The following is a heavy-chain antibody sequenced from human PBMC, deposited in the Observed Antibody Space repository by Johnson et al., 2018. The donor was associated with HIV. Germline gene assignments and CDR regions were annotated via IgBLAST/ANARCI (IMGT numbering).Heavy chain of an antibody. Sequence: VQLVESGGGLVQPGRSLRLSCTTSGFSFGDYAMSWFRQAPGKGLEWVGFIRSKAYGETTEYAASVKGRFTISRDDSKSIAYLQMNGLKTEDTAEYYRTRVLFMRLRPLDAFDIWGQGTMVTVSS. J-gene: IGHJ3*02. CDR3: TRVLFMRLRPLDAFDI. CDR1: GFSFGDYA. CDR2: IRSKAYGETT. V-gene: IGHV3-49*03. D-gene: IGHD3-16*01.